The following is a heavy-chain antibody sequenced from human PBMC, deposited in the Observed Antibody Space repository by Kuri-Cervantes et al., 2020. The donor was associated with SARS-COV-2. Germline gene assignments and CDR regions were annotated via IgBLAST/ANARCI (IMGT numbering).Heavy chain of an antibody. J-gene: IGHJ6*02. CDR2: ISYDGNNL. D-gene: IGHD4-17*01. V-gene: IGHV3-33*08. CDR3: ARALDYGDYVNQLYYYYYGMDV. Sequence: GESLKISCVASGFIFSNYAMHWVRQAPGKGLEWVAIISYDGNNLYADAVKGRFTISRDNAKNSLYLQMNSLRDEDTAVYYCARALDYGDYVNQLYYYYYGMDVWGQGTTVTVSS. CDR1: GFIFSNYA.